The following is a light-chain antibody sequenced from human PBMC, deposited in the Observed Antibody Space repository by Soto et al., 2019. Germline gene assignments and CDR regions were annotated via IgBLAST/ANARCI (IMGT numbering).Light chain of an antibody. CDR3: QQYANSPMYT. J-gene: IGKJ2*01. CDR2: GAS. CDR1: QIVSTTY. Sequence: EVVLTQSPGTLSLSPGERATLSCRASQIVSTTYLAWYQQKPGQAPRLLIYGASSRATGIPDRFNGSGSGTDFTLTISSLESEDFAVYYCQQYANSPMYTFGQGTKLEIK. V-gene: IGKV3-20*01.